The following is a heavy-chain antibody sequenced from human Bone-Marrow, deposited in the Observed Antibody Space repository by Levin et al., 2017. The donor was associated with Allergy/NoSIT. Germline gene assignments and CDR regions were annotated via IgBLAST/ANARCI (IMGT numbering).Heavy chain of an antibody. CDR2: IIPHYGRP. CDR3: ATDGSFGWGN. V-gene: IGHV1-69*06. J-gene: IGHJ4*02. Sequence: SVKVSCRPSGGTFSNYGFNWVRQAPGQGLEWVGVIIPHYGRPHYAEKVQGRITITADKSTATVYMELTSLSLDDTGVYYCATDGSFGWGNWGQGTLITVSS. D-gene: IGHD3-9*01. CDR1: GGTFSNYG.